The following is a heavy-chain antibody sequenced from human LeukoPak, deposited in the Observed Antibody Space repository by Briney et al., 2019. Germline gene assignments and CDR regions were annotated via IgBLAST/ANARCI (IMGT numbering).Heavy chain of an antibody. CDR2: IYTSGST. CDR3: AKSNGYGLVDI. J-gene: IGHJ3*02. CDR1: GGSISSYY. Sequence: PSETLSLTCTVSGGSISSYYWSWIRQPAGKGLEWIGRIYTSGSTNYDPSLKSRVTMSVDTSKNQFSLKLNSVTAADTAVYYCAKSNGYGLVDIWGQGTMVTVSS. D-gene: IGHD3-10*01. V-gene: IGHV4-4*07.